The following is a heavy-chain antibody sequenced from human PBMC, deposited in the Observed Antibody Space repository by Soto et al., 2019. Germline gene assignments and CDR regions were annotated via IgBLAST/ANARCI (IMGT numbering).Heavy chain of an antibody. CDR2: INSDGSST. V-gene: IGHV3-74*01. Sequence: VQLVESGGGLVQPGGSLRLSCAASGFTFSSYWMHWVRRAPGKGLVWVSRINSDGSSTSYADSVRGRFTISRDNAKNMLYLQMNSLRGEDTAVYYCTRDPAPSGWFDYWGQGTLVTVSS. CDR3: TRDPAPSGWFDY. CDR1: GFTFSSYW. D-gene: IGHD6-19*01. J-gene: IGHJ5*01.